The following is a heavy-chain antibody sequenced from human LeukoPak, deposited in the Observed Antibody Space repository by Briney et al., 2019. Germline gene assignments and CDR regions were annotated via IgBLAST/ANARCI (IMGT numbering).Heavy chain of an antibody. CDR2: INPNSGGT. Sequence: ASVKVSCKATGYTFTGYYMHWVRQPPGQGLEWMGWINPNSGGTNYAQKFQGRVTMTRDTSISTAYMELSRLRSDDTAVYYCARVQNYYDSSGPMSPWGQGTLVTVSS. V-gene: IGHV1-2*02. J-gene: IGHJ5*02. CDR1: GYTFTGYY. CDR3: ARVQNYYDSSGPMSP. D-gene: IGHD3-22*01.